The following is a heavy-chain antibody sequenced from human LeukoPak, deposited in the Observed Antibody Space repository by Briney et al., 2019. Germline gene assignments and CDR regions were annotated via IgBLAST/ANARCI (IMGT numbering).Heavy chain of an antibody. V-gene: IGHV5-51*01. CDR3: ARNGMAARTEDDYYYYYMDV. Sequence: GESLKISCKGSGYSFTSYWIGWVRQMPGKGLEWMGIIYPGDSDTSYSPSFQGQVTISADKSISTAYLQWSSLKASDTAMYYCARNGMAARTEDDYYYYYMDVWGKGTTVTVSS. D-gene: IGHD6-6*01. CDR1: GYSFTSYW. J-gene: IGHJ6*03. CDR2: IYPGDSDT.